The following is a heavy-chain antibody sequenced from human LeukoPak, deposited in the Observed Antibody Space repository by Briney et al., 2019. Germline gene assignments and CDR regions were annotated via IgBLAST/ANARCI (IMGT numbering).Heavy chain of an antibody. Sequence: SQTLSLTCAVSGGSISGGCCYWSRLRQPAGQGLDWIGRNYTSANTNYNPSLKSRVTISGDTSKNQFSLKLSSVTAADTAVYYCASKPGTAGQFDYWGQGTLVTVSS. CDR1: GGSISGGCCY. CDR2: NYTSANT. D-gene: IGHD1-1*01. V-gene: IGHV4-61*02. J-gene: IGHJ4*02. CDR3: ASKPGTAGQFDY.